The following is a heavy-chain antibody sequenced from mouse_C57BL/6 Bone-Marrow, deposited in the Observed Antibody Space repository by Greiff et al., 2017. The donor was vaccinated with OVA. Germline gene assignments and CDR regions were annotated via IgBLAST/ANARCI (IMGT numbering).Heavy chain of an antibody. V-gene: IGHV5-4*01. D-gene: IGHD2-4*01. CDR2: ISDGGSYT. CDR3: AREDYDYVPFAY. Sequence: EVKVVESGGGLVKPGGSLKLSCAASGFTFSSYAMSWVRQTPEKRLEWVATISDGGSYTYYPDNVKGRFTISRDNAKNNLYLQMSHLKSEDTAMYYCAREDYDYVPFAYWGQGTLVTVSA. CDR1: GFTFSSYA. J-gene: IGHJ3*01.